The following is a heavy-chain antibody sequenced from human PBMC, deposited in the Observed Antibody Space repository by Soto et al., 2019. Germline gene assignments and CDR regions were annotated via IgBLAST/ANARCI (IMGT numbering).Heavy chain of an antibody. CDR2: IWYDGSNK. V-gene: IGHV3-33*01. CDR1: GFTFSSYG. CDR3: AREPNTRAFDY. J-gene: IGHJ4*02. Sequence: PGGSLRLSCAASGFTFSSYGMHWVRQAPGKGLEWVAVIWYDGSNKYYADSVKGRFTISRDNSKNTLYLQMNSLRAEDTAVYYCAREPNTRAFDYWGQGTLVTVSS.